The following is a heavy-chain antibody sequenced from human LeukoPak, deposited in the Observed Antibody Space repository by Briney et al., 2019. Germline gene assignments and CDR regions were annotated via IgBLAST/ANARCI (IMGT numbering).Heavy chain of an antibody. D-gene: IGHD1-26*01. V-gene: IGHV3-23*01. CDR3: AKRSNSGSYLYFDY. J-gene: IGHJ4*02. CDR2: ISGSGGST. CDR1: GFTFSSYA. Sequence: GGSLRLSCAASGFTFSSYAMSWVRQAPGKGLEWVSAISGSGGSTYYADSVKGRFTISRDNSRNTLYLQMNSLRAEDTAVYYCAKRSNSGSYLYFDYWGQGTLVTVSS.